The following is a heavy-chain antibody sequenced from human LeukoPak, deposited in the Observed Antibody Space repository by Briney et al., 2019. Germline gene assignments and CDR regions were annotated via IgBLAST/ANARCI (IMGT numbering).Heavy chain of an antibody. Sequence: SETLSLSCAAYGVSLSGYYWSWIRQTPGKGLEWVVVINHSGSTNYNPSLKSRVTISVDTSKSQFSLTLSSVTAADTAVYYCARGLRIAARPGRPLRELKFDPWGQGTLVTVSS. D-gene: IGHD6-6*01. CDR2: INHSGST. J-gene: IGHJ5*02. CDR3: ARGLRIAARPGRPLRELKFDP. CDR1: GVSLSGYY. V-gene: IGHV4-34*01.